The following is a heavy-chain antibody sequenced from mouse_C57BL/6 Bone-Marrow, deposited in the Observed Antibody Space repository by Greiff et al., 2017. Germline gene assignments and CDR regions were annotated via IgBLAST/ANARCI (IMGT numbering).Heavy chain of an antibody. J-gene: IGHJ3*01. Sequence: VKLQQSGAELVRPGASVKMSCKASGYTFTSYTMHWVKQRPGQGLEWIGYINPSSGYTKYNQKFKDKATLTADKSSSTAYMQLSSLTSEDSAVYYYARGPSFAYWGQGTLVTVSA. V-gene: IGHV1-4*01. CDR3: ARGPSFAY. CDR1: GYTFTSYT. D-gene: IGHD3-3*01. CDR2: INPSSGYT.